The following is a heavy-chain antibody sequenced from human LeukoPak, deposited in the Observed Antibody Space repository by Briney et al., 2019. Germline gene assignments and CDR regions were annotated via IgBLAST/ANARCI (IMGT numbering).Heavy chain of an antibody. CDR3: ARYVLLWFGEPKYWYFDL. V-gene: IGHV4-59*01. D-gene: IGHD3-10*01. J-gene: IGHJ2*01. CDR1: GGSISSYY. Sequence: PSETLSLTCTVSGGSISSYYWSWIRQPPGQGLEWIGYIYYGGSTNYNPSLKSRVNISVDTSKNQFSPKLSSVTAADTAVYYCARYVLLWFGEPKYWYFDLWGRGTLVTVSS. CDR2: IYYGGST.